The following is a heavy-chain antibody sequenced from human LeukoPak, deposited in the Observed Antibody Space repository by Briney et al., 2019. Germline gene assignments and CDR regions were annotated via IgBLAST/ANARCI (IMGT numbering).Heavy chain of an antibody. CDR2: ISSDGGST. D-gene: IGHD1-26*01. CDR1: GFTPDDYA. CDR3: ARDRSGSYTSYYFDY. J-gene: IGHJ4*02. V-gene: IGHV3-64*01. Sequence: GGSLRLSCAASGFTPDDYAMHWVPHAPGKGREYVSNISSDGGSTYYANSAKGRFNISRDNSKNTLYLQMGSLRAEDMAVYYCARDRSGSYTSYYFDYWGQGTLVTVSS.